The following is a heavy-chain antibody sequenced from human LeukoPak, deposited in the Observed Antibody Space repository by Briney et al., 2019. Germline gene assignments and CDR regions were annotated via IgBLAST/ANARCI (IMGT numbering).Heavy chain of an antibody. CDR3: AREKEDSSGYYVHDALDI. J-gene: IGHJ3*02. CDR2: SIPIFRTA. Sequence: VKVSCTASGGTFSSYAISWVRQAPGQGLEWMGRSIPIFRTANYAQKFQGRVTITTDESTSTAYMELSSLRSEDTAVYYCAREKEDSSGYYVHDALDIWGPGTMVTVSP. CDR1: GGTFSSYA. V-gene: IGHV1-69*13. D-gene: IGHD3-22*01.